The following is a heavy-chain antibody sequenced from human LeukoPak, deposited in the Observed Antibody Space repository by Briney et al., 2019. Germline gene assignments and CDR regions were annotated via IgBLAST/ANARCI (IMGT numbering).Heavy chain of an antibody. J-gene: IGHJ5*02. D-gene: IGHD5-18*01. CDR2: INVGGDKT. V-gene: IGHV3-23*01. CDR3: AKGGIRFSFGWFDP. Sequence: GGSLRLSCEASGFTFRTYAMSWVRQAPGKGLEWVSAINVGGDKTYYADSVRGRFTISRDNSKNSLYLQMNSLRAEDTALYYCAKGGIRFSFGWFDPWGQGTLVTVSS. CDR1: GFTFRTYA.